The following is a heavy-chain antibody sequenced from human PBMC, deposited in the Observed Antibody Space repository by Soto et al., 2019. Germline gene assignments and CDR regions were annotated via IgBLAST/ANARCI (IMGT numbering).Heavy chain of an antibody. CDR3: PRGGLEGSYWNGYYYYGMDV. V-gene: IGHV4-59*01. CDR1: GGSISSYY. CDR2: IYYSGST. D-gene: IGHD1-26*01. J-gene: IGHJ6*02. Sequence: SKTLSLTCTVSGGSISSYYWSWIRQPPGKGLEWIGYIYYSGSTNYNPSLKSRVTISVDTSKNQFSLKLSSVTAEDPAVYYCPRGGLEGSYWNGYYYYGMDVWCQGPTVT.